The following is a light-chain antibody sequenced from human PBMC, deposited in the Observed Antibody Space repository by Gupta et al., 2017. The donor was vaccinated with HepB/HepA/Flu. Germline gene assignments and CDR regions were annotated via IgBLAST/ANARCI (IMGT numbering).Light chain of an antibody. CDR3: ASEDAGRSRQV. Sequence: QSVLTQSPSASGTPGQTVTISCSGSSSNIGSTTVNWYQHLPGTAPKLLIYHNNQRRSGVPDRFSGSKSATSASLTITGLQAEDEADYYCASEDAGRSRQVFGGGTTLTVL. J-gene: IGLJ2*01. V-gene: IGLV1-44*01. CDR2: HNN. CDR1: SSNIGSTT.